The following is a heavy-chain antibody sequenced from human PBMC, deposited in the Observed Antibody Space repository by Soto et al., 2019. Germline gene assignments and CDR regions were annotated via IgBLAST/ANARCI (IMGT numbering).Heavy chain of an antibody. Sequence: GGSLRLSCAASGFIFSGYSMHWVRQAPGKGLEWVAVISYDGSNKYYADTVKGRFTISRDNSKNTLYLQMNSLRAEDTTVYYCARDLGVRVVRGVTHYYYYGMDVWGQGTTVTVSS. V-gene: IGHV3-30-3*01. CDR2: ISYDGSNK. CDR1: GFIFSGYS. CDR3: ARDLGVRVVRGVTHYYYYGMDV. J-gene: IGHJ6*02. D-gene: IGHD3-10*01.